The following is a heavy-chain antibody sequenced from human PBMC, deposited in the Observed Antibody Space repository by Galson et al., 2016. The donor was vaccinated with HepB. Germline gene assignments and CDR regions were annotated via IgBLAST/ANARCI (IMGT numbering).Heavy chain of an antibody. CDR1: GGSISSSSYY. D-gene: IGHD6-13*01. CDR2: IYYSGST. Sequence: LSLTCTVSGGSISSSSYYWGWIRQPPGKGLEWIGRIYYSGSTYYNPSLKSRVTISVDTSKNQFSLKLSSVTAADTAVYYCARGGSSLHRFWHRTAYNWFDPWGQGTLVTVSS. J-gene: IGHJ5*02. CDR3: ARGGSSLHRFWHRTAYNWFDP. V-gene: IGHV4-39*07.